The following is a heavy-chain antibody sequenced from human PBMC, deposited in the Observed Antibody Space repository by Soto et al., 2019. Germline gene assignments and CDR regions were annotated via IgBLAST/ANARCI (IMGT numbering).Heavy chain of an antibody. V-gene: IGHV3-30*04. J-gene: IGHJ6*02. Sequence: QAKLVESGGDVVQPGRSLRLSCVASRFTFSTNTMHWVRQAPGKGLEWVAAVSFDGKSAYYADSVKDRFTISRDNSKNALFLQMNSMRSEDPAVYYCASRGYCRSSGCARAYYAMDVWGQGTTVIVSS. CDR1: RFTFSTNT. CDR3: ASRGYCRSSGCARAYYAMDV. D-gene: IGHD6-19*01. CDR2: VSFDGKSA.